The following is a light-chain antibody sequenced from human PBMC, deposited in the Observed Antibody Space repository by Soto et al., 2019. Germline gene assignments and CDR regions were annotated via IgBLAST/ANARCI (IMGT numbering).Light chain of an antibody. CDR2: GTH. Sequence: QSVLTQPPSVSGAPGQRVTISCTGSSSNIGEGYDVHWYQQLPGTAPKLLIYGTHNRPSGVPDRFSGSKSGTSASLAITGLQAEDEAYYYCQSDVSSLSGYVVFGGGTKLTVL. V-gene: IGLV1-40*01. CDR3: QSDVSSLSGYVV. CDR1: SSNIGEGYD. J-gene: IGLJ2*01.